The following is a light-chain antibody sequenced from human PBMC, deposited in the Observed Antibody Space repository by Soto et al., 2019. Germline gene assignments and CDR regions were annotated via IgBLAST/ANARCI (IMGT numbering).Light chain of an antibody. Sequence: EIVLTQSPGTLSLSPWERFTLSCRASQSVTSSYIAWYQQKSGQAPRLLLYGASSRATGIPDRFRGSGSGTDFTLTISRLEPEDFAVYYCQQYGGLPTFGQGTKVDIK. CDR2: GAS. J-gene: IGKJ1*01. CDR3: QQYGGLPT. V-gene: IGKV3-20*01. CDR1: QSVTSSY.